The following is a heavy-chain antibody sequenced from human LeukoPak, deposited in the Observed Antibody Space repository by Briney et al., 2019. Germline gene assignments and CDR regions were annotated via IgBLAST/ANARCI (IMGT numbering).Heavy chain of an antibody. CDR3: AKVLPGPFHY. Sequence: GGSLRLSCAASGFAFSSSAMHWVRQAPGKGLEWVAFTQHDGDDKYYADSVKGRFTISRDNSKNTLYLQMNSLRADDTAVYYCAKVLPGPFHYWGQGTLVTVSS. V-gene: IGHV3-30*02. D-gene: IGHD1-1*01. J-gene: IGHJ4*02. CDR1: GFAFSSSA. CDR2: TQHDGDDK.